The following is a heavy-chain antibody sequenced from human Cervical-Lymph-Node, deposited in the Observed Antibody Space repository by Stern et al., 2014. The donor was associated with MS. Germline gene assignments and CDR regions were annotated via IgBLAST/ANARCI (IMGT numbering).Heavy chain of an antibody. CDR1: GFTFSNFA. V-gene: IGHV3-30-3*01. CDR3: ARDLGY. J-gene: IGHJ4*02. Sequence: VQLMESGGGVVQPGRSLRLSCAASGFTFSNFAMYWFRQSPDKGLQWLAAISTDGSATNYADSVKGRFTISRDNSKNTLYLEMNSLTTDDTAVFYCARDLGYWGQGTLVTVSS. CDR2: ISTDGSAT.